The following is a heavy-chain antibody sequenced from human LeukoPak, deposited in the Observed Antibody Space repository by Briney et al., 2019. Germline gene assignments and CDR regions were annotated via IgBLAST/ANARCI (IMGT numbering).Heavy chain of an antibody. CDR2: IKQDGSET. V-gene: IGHV3-7*01. Sequence: GGSLRLSCAASGFTFSSYWMSWVRQAPGKGLEWVANIKQDGSETYYVDSVKGRFTISRDNAKNTLYLQMNSLRAEDTAVYYCAKDGDSSSWYWDYYYYMDVWGKGTTVTISS. CDR1: GFTFSSYW. CDR3: AKDGDSSSWYWDYYYYMDV. J-gene: IGHJ6*03. D-gene: IGHD6-13*01.